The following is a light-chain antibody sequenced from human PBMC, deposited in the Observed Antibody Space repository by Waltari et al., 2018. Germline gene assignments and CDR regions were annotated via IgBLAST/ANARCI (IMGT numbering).Light chain of an antibody. CDR2: GAS. CDR1: QSVGRS. Sequence: EIVLTQSPGTLSLSPGERATLACRASQSVGRSLAWYQQKPGRAPRLLIFGASSRATGIPDRFSGSGSGKDFSLTISRLEPEDFAVYYCQHYVRLPATFGQGTKVEIK. CDR3: QHYVRLPAT. J-gene: IGKJ1*01. V-gene: IGKV3-20*01.